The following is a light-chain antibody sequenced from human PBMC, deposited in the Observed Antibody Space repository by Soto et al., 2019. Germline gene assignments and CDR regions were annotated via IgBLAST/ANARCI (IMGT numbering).Light chain of an antibody. CDR1: QTISSW. Sequence: DIQMTQSPSSLSGSVGDRVTITCRASQTISSWLAWYQQKPGKAPKLLIYKASTLKSGVPSRFRGSGSGTDFTLTISSLQPEDFASYYCQQSYNVHSWTFGQGTKVDI. J-gene: IGKJ1*01. V-gene: IGKV1-5*03. CDR2: KAS. CDR3: QQSYNVHSWT.